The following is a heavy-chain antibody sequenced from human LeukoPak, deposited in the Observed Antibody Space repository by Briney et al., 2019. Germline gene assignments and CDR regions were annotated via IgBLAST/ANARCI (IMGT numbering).Heavy chain of an antibody. Sequence: GGSLRLSCAASGFTFSGYGMHWVRQAPGKGLEWVSIIYSAGTTYYADSVKGRFTISRDNSKNTLYLQMNSLRAEDTAVYYCARSVMIDYWGQGTLVTVSS. CDR3: ARSVMIDY. J-gene: IGHJ4*02. CDR2: IYSAGTT. CDR1: GFTFSGYG. V-gene: IGHV3-53*01. D-gene: IGHD2-21*01.